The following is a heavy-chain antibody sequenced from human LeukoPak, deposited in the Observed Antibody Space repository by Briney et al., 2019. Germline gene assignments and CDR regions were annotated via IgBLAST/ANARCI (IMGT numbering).Heavy chain of an antibody. CDR1: GYIFTIHY. J-gene: IGHJ5*02. V-gene: IGHV1-46*01. D-gene: IGHD4-23*01. CDR3: ARDNSIADRGWWFDP. CDR2: INPSGIST. Sequence: ASVKVSCKSSGYIFTIHYMHWVRQAPGQGLEWMGLINPSGISTLYAEKFRGRIIMTRDMSTATDYMELSSLRSEDTAVYYCARDNSIADRGWWFDPWGQGTLVTVSS.